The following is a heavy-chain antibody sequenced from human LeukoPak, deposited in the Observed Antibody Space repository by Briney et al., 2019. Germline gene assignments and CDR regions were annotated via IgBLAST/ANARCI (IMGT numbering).Heavy chain of an antibody. J-gene: IGHJ6*02. V-gene: IGHV1-18*01. Sequence: ASVKVSCKASGYTFTSYGISWVRQAPGQGLEWMGWISAYNGNTNYAQKLQGRVTMTTDTSTSTAYMELRSLRSDDTAVYYCARESGEGGYFDWLRFPARTYYYYGMDVWGQGTTVTVSS. CDR3: ARESGEGGYFDWLRFPARTYYYYGMDV. CDR2: ISAYNGNT. CDR1: GYTFTSYG. D-gene: IGHD3-9*01.